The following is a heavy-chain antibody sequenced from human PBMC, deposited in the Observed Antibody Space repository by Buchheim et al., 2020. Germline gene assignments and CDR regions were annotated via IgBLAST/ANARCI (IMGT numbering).Heavy chain of an antibody. J-gene: IGHJ4*02. D-gene: IGHD3-22*01. CDR3: TIMTIVRVIVVVPPTVDY. CDR1: GFTFTNAW. Sequence: EVQLVESGGGLVKPGGSLRLSCAASGFTFTNAWMNWVRQAPGKGLEWVGRIRSKTDGGTTDYGAPVKGRFTISRDDSKNTLYLQMNSLKTEDTAVYYCTIMTIVRVIVVVPPTVDYWGQGTL. CDR2: IRSKTDGGTT. V-gene: IGHV3-15*07.